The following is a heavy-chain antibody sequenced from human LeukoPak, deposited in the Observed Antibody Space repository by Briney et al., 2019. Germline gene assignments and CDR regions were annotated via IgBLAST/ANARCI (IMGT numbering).Heavy chain of an antibody. Sequence: GRSLRLSCAASGFTFSSYGMHWVRQAPGKGLEWVAVISYDGSNKYYADSVKGRFTISRDNSKNTLYLQMNSLRAEDTAVYYCAKAYYDFWSGSPPVDYWGQGTLVTVSS. CDR3: AKAYYDFWSGSPPVDY. D-gene: IGHD3-3*01. CDR1: GFTFSSYG. CDR2: ISYDGSNK. V-gene: IGHV3-30*18. J-gene: IGHJ4*02.